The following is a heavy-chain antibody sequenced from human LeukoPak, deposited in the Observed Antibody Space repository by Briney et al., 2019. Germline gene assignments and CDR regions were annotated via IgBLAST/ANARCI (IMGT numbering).Heavy chain of an antibody. CDR1: GFTFSSYA. Sequence: PGGSLRLSYAASGFTFSSYAMSWVRQAPGKGLEWVSAISGSGGSTYYADSVKGRFTISRDNSKNTLYLQMNSLRAEDTAVYYCAKVLNDYGDYYFDYWGQGTLVTVSS. CDR2: ISGSGGST. J-gene: IGHJ4*02. CDR3: AKVLNDYGDYYFDY. V-gene: IGHV3-23*01. D-gene: IGHD4-17*01.